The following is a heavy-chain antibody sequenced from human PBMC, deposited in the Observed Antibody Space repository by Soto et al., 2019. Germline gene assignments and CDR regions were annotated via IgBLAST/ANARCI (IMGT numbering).Heavy chain of an antibody. D-gene: IGHD4-4*01. CDR2: IYYSGST. Sequence: PSETLSLTCTVSGGSISSGDYYWSWIRQPPGKGLEWIGYIYYSGSTYYNPSLKSRVTISVDTSKNQFSLKLSSVTAPDTAVYYCARALVTPISNWFDPGGQGTLVTVSS. V-gene: IGHV4-30-4*01. CDR1: GGSISSGDYY. CDR3: ARALVTPISNWFDP. J-gene: IGHJ5*02.